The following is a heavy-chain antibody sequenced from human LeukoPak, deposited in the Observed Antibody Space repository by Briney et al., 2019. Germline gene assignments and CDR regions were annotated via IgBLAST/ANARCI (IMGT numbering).Heavy chain of an antibody. CDR2: IIENGGET. D-gene: IGHD6-13*01. V-gene: IGHV3-23*01. CDR1: GFTFNKFA. Sequence: GGSLRLSCAASGFTFNKFAMSWVRQAPGKGLEWVSGIIENGGETYYADSVRGRFTISRDNSKNTLYLQMNSLRAEDTAVYYCAKDYEYNSNTWYFHWGRGTLVSVPS. J-gene: IGHJ4*02. CDR3: AKDYEYNSNTWYFH.